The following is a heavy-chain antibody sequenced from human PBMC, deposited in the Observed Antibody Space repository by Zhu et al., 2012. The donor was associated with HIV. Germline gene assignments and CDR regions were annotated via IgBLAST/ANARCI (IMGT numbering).Heavy chain of an antibody. D-gene: IGHD3-10*01. CDR3: ARADGSGTYYYYYMDV. V-gene: IGHV4-30-4*08. J-gene: IGHJ6*03. Sequence: QVQLQESGPGLVKPSQTLSLTCTVSGGSISSGDYYWGWIRQPPGKGLEWIAYIHHSGTTYYNPSLKSRLSISIDTSKDQFSLRLSSVSAADTAVYFCARADGSGTYYYYYMDVWGKGTTVTVSS. CDR1: GGSISSGDYY. CDR2: IHHSGTT.